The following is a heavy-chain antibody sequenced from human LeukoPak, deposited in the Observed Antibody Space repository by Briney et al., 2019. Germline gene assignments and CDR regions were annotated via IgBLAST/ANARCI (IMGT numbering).Heavy chain of an antibody. CDR3: ARGGDSFGSGSFHLGFYYFDY. J-gene: IGHJ4*02. CDR1: GYTFTSYY. V-gene: IGHV1-2*02. D-gene: IGHD3-10*01. Sequence: ASVKVSCKASGYTFTSYYMHWVRQAPGQGLEWMGWISPNSGGTSYAQKFQGRVTMTRDTSISTAYMELSRLRSDDTAVYYCARGGDSFGSGSFHLGFYYFDYWGQGTLVTVSS. CDR2: ISPNSGGT.